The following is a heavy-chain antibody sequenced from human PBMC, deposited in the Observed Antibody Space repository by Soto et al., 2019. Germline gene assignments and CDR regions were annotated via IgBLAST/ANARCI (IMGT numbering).Heavy chain of an antibody. J-gene: IGHJ6*02. Sequence: QVQLVESGGGVVQPGRSLRLSCAASGFTFSSYGMHWVRQAPGKGLEWVAVIWYDGSNKYYADSVKGRFTISRDNSKNTLYLQMNSLRAEDTAVHYCARGGTAMVYGMDVWGQGTTVTVSS. CDR2: IWYDGSNK. CDR1: GFTFSSYG. D-gene: IGHD5-18*01. V-gene: IGHV3-33*01. CDR3: ARGGTAMVYGMDV.